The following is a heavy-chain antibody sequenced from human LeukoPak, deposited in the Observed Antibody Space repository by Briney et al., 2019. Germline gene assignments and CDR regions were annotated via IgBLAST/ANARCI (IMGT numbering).Heavy chain of an antibody. V-gene: IGHV4-31*03. J-gene: IGHJ5*02. CDR1: GGSISSGANY. D-gene: IGHD4/OR15-4a*01. Sequence: SETLSLTCTVSGGSISSGANYWSWIRQHPGKGLEWIGYIYYSGSTYYNPSLKSRVSISVDTSKNQFSLKLNSVTAADTAVFYCASLTTGNWFDPWGQGTLVTVSS. CDR3: ASLTTGNWFDP. CDR2: IYYSGST.